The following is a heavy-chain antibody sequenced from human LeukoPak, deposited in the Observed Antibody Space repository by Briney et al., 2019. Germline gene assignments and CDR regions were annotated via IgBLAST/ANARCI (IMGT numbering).Heavy chain of an antibody. Sequence: SETLSLTCAVSGGSISSISSNNWAWIRQPPGKGLELIAAIHYSGSAYYNPSFMSRVTISVDTSKNQFSLKLRSLTATDTAVYYCARLPTGYPNWFDTWGQGILVTVSS. J-gene: IGHJ5*02. V-gene: IGHV4-39*01. D-gene: IGHD5-18*01. CDR3: ARLPTGYPNWFDT. CDR1: GGSISSISSNN. CDR2: IHYSGSA.